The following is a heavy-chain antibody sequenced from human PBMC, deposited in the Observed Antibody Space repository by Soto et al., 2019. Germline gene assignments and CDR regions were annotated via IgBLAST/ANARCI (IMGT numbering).Heavy chain of an antibody. J-gene: IGHJ6*02. V-gene: IGHV5-10-1*01. Sequence: GESLKISCKGSGYSFTSYWISWVRQMPGKGLEWMGRIDPSDSYTNYSPSFQGHVTISADKSISTAYLQWSSLKASDTAMYYCARHVDTAMVPDDYYYGMHVWGQGTTVTVYS. CDR1: GYSFTSYW. CDR3: ARHVDTAMVPDDYYYGMHV. D-gene: IGHD5-18*01. CDR2: IDPSDSYT.